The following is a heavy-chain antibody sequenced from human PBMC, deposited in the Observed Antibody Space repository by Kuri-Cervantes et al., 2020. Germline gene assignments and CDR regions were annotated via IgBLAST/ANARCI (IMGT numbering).Heavy chain of an antibody. Sequence: SVKVSCKASGGTFSSYAISWARQAPGQGLEWMGGIIPIFGTANYAQKFQGRVTITADESTSTAYMELSSLRSEDTAVYYCATSQRLLPDAILTGYSGGKIPNYYYYGMDVWGQGTTVTVSS. D-gene: IGHD3-9*01. V-gene: IGHV1-69*13. CDR3: ATSQRLLPDAILTGYSGGKIPNYYYYGMDV. J-gene: IGHJ6*02. CDR2: IIPIFGTA. CDR1: GGTFSSYA.